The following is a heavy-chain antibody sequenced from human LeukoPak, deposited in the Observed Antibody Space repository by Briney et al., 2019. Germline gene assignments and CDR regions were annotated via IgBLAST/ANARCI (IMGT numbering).Heavy chain of an antibody. V-gene: IGHV3-21*01. Sequence: GGSLRLSCAASGFTFSSYSMNWVRQAPGKGLEWVSSISSSSSYIYYADSVKGRFTISRDNAKNSLYLQMNSLRAEDTAVYYCARETGGGYDSDAFDIWGQGTMVTVSS. CDR3: ARETGGGYDSDAFDI. CDR1: GFTFSSYS. J-gene: IGHJ3*02. CDR2: ISSSSSYI. D-gene: IGHD5-12*01.